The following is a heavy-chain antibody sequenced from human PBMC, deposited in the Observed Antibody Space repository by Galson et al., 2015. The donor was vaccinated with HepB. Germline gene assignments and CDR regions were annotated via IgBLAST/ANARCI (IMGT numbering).Heavy chain of an antibody. CDR1: GYTFTSYY. Sequence: SVKVSCKASGYTFTSYYMHWVRQAPGQGLEWMGIINPSGGSTNYAQKFQDRVTITRDRSMSTAYMELSSLRSEDTAMYYCASSSGGGSSGSALDYWGQGTLVTVSS. D-gene: IGHD6-19*01. CDR2: INPSGGST. J-gene: IGHJ4*02. V-gene: IGHV1-46*01. CDR3: ASSSGGGSSGSALDY.